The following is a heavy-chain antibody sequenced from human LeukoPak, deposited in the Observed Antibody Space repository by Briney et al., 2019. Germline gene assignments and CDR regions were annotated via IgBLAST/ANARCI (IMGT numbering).Heavy chain of an antibody. Sequence: TGGSLRLSCAASGFTFSSYAMHWVRQAPGKGLEYVSAISSNGGSTYYANSVKGRFTISRDNSKNTLYLQMGSLRAEDMAVYYCARLHPFRYFDYWGQGTLVTVS. CDR3: ARLHPFRYFDY. J-gene: IGHJ4*02. V-gene: IGHV3-64*01. CDR1: GFTFSSYA. CDR2: ISSNGGST.